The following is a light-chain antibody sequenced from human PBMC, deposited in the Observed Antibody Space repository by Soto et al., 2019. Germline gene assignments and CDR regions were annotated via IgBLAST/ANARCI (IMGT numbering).Light chain of an antibody. CDR3: QQYENWPPTWT. J-gene: IGKJ1*01. Sequence: EIVLTQSPGTLSLSPGERATLSCRASESVSSSSLAWYQQKPGQTPRLLIYDASTRVTDVPTRFSGSGSGTEFTLIINYIQSDDLGLYYCQQYENWPPTWTFGQGTKVDIK. V-gene: IGKV3-15*01. CDR1: ESVSSS. CDR2: DAS.